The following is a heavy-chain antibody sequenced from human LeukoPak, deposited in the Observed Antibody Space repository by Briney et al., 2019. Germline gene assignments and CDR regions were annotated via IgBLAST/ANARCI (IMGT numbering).Heavy chain of an antibody. J-gene: IGHJ3*02. CDR3: ARDTLPDWSGSLGVFDI. CDR1: GGSIRSGRYY. CDR2: IYYSGST. Sequence: SQTLSLTCTVSGGSIRSGRYYWSWIRQHPGKGLEWIGYIYYSGSTYYNPSLKSRVTISIDTSKNQFSLKLSSVTAADTAVYYCARDTLPDWSGSLGVFDIWGQGTMVTVSS. D-gene: IGHD3-3*01. V-gene: IGHV4-31*03.